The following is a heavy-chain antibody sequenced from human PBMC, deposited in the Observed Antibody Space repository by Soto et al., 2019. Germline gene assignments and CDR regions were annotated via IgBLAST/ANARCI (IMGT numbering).Heavy chain of an antibody. Sequence: LRLSCAASGFTFSNYRMTWVRQAPGKGLEWVANIKEDGSEKHYVDSVKGRLTISRDNAKNSLYLQMNSLRVEDTAVYFCSRDVVVGAKALNYWGQGALVTVSS. D-gene: IGHD2-15*01. J-gene: IGHJ4*02. V-gene: IGHV3-7*01. CDR2: IKEDGSEK. CDR3: SRDVVVGAKALNY. CDR1: GFTFSNYR.